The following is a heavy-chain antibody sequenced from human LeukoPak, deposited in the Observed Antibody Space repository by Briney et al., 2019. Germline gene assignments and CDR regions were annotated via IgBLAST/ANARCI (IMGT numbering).Heavy chain of an antibody. CDR3: ARALGGDYKLDY. Sequence: SETLSLTCTVSGGSINTYYWTWIRQPPGKGLEWIGYIYYGGSTNYNPSLKSRVTISVDTSKNQFSLKLSSVTAADTAVYYCARALGGDYKLDYWGQGTLVTVSS. V-gene: IGHV4-59*01. J-gene: IGHJ4*02. CDR2: IYYGGST. CDR1: GGSINTYY. D-gene: IGHD4-17*01.